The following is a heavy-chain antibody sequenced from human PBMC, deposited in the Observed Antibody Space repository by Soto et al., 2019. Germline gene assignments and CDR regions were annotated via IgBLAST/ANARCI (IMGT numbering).Heavy chain of an antibody. Sequence: QVQLVESGGGVVQPGRSLRLSCTASGFTFSSYGIHWVRQAPGKGLEWVAVISSDGSNKYYTDSVKGRFTISRDNSNNTLFLPMNSLRAGDTAVYFCAKDGFGGAGQLWLVRFPDYWGQGTLVTVSS. CDR1: GFTFSSYG. CDR2: ISSDGSNK. J-gene: IGHJ4*02. D-gene: IGHD6-19*01. CDR3: AKDGFGGAGQLWLVRFPDY. V-gene: IGHV3-30*18.